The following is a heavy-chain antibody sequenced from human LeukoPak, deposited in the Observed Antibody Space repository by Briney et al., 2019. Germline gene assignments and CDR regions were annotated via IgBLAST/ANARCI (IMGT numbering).Heavy chain of an antibody. J-gene: IGHJ4*02. Sequence: GGSLRLSCAASGFTSSGSAMHWVRQASGKGLEWVGRIRSEANTYATAYAASVKGRFTISRDDSKNTAYLQMNSLKTEDTAVYYCTRLDYDSGGYFADYWGQGTLVTVSS. CDR1: GFTSSGSA. CDR3: TRLDYDSGGYFADY. CDR2: IRSEANTYAT. D-gene: IGHD3-22*01. V-gene: IGHV3-73*01.